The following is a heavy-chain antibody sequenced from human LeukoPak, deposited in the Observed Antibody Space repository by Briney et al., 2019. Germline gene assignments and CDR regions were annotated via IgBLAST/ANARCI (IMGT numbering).Heavy chain of an antibody. J-gene: IGHJ4*02. CDR2: INPSGGST. CDR1: GYTFTSYY. Sequence: ASVKVSCKASGYTFTSYYMHWVLQAPGQGLEWMGIINPSGGSTSYAQKFQGRVTMTRDTSTSTVYMELSSLRSEDTAVYYCARVNKARYCSSTSCYPFDYWGQGTLVTVSS. D-gene: IGHD2-2*01. CDR3: ARVNKARYCSSTSCYPFDY. V-gene: IGHV1-46*03.